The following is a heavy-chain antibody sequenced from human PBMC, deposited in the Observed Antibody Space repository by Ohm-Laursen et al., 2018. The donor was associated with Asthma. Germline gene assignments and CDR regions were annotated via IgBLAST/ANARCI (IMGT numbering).Heavy chain of an antibody. CDR1: GGTFSSYA. CDR3: ARDSGYSYGPRDYYYGMDV. Sequence: SVKVSCKASGGTFSSYAISWVRQAPGQGLEWMGGIIPIFGTANYAQKFQGRVTITADESTSTAYMELSSLRSEDTAVYYCARDSGYSYGPRDYYYGMDVWGQGTTVTVSS. D-gene: IGHD5-18*01. V-gene: IGHV1-69*13. CDR2: IIPIFGTA. J-gene: IGHJ6*02.